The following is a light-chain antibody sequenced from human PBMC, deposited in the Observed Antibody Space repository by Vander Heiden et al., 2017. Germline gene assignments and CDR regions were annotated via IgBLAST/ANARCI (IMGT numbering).Light chain of an antibody. CDR3: CSSAGSSSVVV. CDR2: EVS. Sequence: QSALTQPASVSGSPGQSNTISCTGTSSDVGSYNLVSWYQQYPGKAPKLMIYEVSKRSSGVSNRFSGSKSGNTASLTISGLQAEDEADYYCCSSAGSSSVVVFGGGTKVTVL. V-gene: IGLV2-23*02. CDR1: SSDVGSYNL. J-gene: IGLJ2*01.